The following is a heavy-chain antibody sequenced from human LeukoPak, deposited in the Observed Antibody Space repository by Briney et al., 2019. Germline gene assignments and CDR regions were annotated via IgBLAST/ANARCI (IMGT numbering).Heavy chain of an antibody. V-gene: IGHV4-59*08. CDR3: ARGGTNFDY. D-gene: IGHD3-16*01. CDR1: GGSISSYY. Sequence: SETLSLTCTVSGGSISSYYWSWIRQPPGKGLEWIGYIYYSGSTNYNPSLKSRVTISVDTSKNQFSLKLSSVTAADTAVYYCARGGTNFDYWGQGTLVTVSS. J-gene: IGHJ4*02. CDR2: IYYSGST.